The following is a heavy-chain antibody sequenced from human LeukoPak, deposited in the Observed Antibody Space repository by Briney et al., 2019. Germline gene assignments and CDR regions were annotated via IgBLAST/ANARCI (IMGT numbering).Heavy chain of an antibody. CDR2: ISGSSTHT. CDR3: ATPGLLGYCSSAICAPPGY. V-gene: IGHV3-11*03. Sequence: KSGGSLRLSCAAPGSTFSDYYMSWIRQAPGRGLEWVSYISGSSTHTNYADSVKGRFTISRDNAKKSLYLQMNSLRAEDTAVYYCATPGLLGYCSSAICAPPGYWGQGTLVTVSS. J-gene: IGHJ4*02. CDR1: GSTFSDYY. D-gene: IGHD2-2*01.